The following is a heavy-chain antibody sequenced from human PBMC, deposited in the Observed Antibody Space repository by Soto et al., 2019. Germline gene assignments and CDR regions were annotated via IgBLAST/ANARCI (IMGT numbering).Heavy chain of an antibody. CDR2: ISTSGSST. CDR1: GFSFSDYY. CDR3: ANLAKNYYHYMDV. V-gene: IGHV3-11*01. J-gene: IGHJ6*03. D-gene: IGHD1-26*01. Sequence: GGSLRLSCAASGFSFSDYYMSWIRQAPGKGLEWVSLISTSGSSTDYADSVKGRFTISRDNAKNSLSLQMNSLRAEDTAVYYCANLAKNYYHYMDVWGKGTTVTVSS.